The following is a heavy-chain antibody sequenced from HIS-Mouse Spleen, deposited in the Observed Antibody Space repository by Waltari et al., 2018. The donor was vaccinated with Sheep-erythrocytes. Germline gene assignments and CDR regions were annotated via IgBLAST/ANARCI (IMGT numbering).Heavy chain of an antibody. CDR1: GYSFTSYW. D-gene: IGHD3-3*01. J-gene: IGHJ3*02. Sequence: EVQLVQSGAEVKKPGESLKISCKGSGYSFTSYWIGWVREMPGKGLEWNGILSPGDSDTSYRPSFRGQVAISADKYNHTAYLQWSSLKASDTAMYYCARRTYYDFWSGYYTDAFDIWGQGTMVTVSS. CDR3: ARRTYYDFWSGYYTDAFDI. CDR2: LSPGDSDT. V-gene: IGHV5-51*03.